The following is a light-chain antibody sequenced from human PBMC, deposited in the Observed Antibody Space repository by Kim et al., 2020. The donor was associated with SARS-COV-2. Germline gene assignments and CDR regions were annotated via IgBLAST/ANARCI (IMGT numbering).Light chain of an antibody. CDR1: SLRSYY. J-gene: IGLJ2*01. CDR3: TSRDSNDNVV. Sequence: VALGQTGRITCQGDSLRSYYATWYQQKPGQAPIVVIYGKNNRPSGIPDRFSGSSSGNTASLTITGTQAGDEADYYCTSRDSNDNVVFGGGTQLTVL. V-gene: IGLV3-19*01. CDR2: GKN.